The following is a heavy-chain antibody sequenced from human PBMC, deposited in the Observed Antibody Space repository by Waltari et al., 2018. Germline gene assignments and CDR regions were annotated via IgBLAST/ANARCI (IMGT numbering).Heavy chain of an antibody. Sequence: QVQLVESGGGLVKPGGSLRLSCAASGFTFSDYYMSWIRQAPGQGLEWVSYISSSGSTIYYADSVKGRFTISRDNAKNSLYLQMNSLRAEDTAVYYCARLRYYDFWSGSPGGGMDVWGQGTTVTVSS. CDR1: GFTFSDYY. CDR2: ISSSGSTI. V-gene: IGHV3-11*01. J-gene: IGHJ6*02. CDR3: ARLRYYDFWSGSPGGGMDV. D-gene: IGHD3-3*01.